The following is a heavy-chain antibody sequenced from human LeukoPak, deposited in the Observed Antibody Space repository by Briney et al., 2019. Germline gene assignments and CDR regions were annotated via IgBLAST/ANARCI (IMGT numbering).Heavy chain of an antibody. D-gene: IGHD1-26*01. CDR3: ARLPRNSGSHRSKLYFDY. CDR2: IYYSGST. Sequence: SETLSLTCTVSGGSISNSSYYWGWIRQPPGKGLEWIGSIYYSGSTYYNPSLKSRVTISVDTSKNQFSLKLSSVTAADTAVYYCARLPRNSGSHRSKLYFDYWGQGTLVTVSS. CDR1: GGSISNSSYY. J-gene: IGHJ4*02. V-gene: IGHV4-39*01.